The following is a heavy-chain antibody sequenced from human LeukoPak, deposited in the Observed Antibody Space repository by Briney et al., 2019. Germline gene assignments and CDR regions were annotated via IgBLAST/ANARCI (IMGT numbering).Heavy chain of an antibody. CDR1: GFTFSSYS. V-gene: IGHV3-21*01. CDR3: ARDRLYCSGGSCYGAFDI. J-gene: IGHJ3*02. D-gene: IGHD2-15*01. CDR2: ISSSSSYI. Sequence: GGSLRLSCAASGFTFSSYSMNWVRQAPGKGLEWVSSISSSSSYIYYADSVEGRFTISRDNAKNSLYLQMNSLRAEDTAVYYCARDRLYCSGGSCYGAFDIWGQGTMVTVSS.